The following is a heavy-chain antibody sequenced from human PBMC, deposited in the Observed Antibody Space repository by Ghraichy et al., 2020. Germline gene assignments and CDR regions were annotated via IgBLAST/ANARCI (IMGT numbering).Heavy chain of an antibody. CDR1: GFTFSNYW. J-gene: IGHJ5*02. CDR3: ARGSSGAHQDWFDP. D-gene: IGHD6-19*01. CDR2: IRQDGSEK. V-gene: IGHV3-7*03. Sequence: GVLRLSCAASGFTFSNYWMSWARQAPGKGLEWVANIRQDGSEKHYVDSVEGRITISRDNAKNSLYLQMNSLRAEDTAVYYCARGSSGAHQDWFDPWGQGTLVTVSS.